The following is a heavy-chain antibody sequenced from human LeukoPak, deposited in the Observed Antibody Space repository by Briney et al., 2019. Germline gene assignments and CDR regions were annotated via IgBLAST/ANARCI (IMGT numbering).Heavy chain of an antibody. D-gene: IGHD1-26*01. CDR1: GGSISSYY. V-gene: IGHV4-59*12. CDR2: IYYSGST. J-gene: IGHJ4*02. Sequence: SETLSLTCTVSGGSISSYYWSWIRQPPGKGLEWIGYIYYSGSTNYNPSLKSRVTISVDTSKNQFSLKLRSVTAADTAVYYCARALGPPPGGSYGYWGQGTLVTVPS. CDR3: ARALGPPPGGSYGY.